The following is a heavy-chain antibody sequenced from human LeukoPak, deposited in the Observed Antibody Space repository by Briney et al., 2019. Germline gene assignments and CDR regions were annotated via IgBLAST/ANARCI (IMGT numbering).Heavy chain of an antibody. Sequence: NPGGSLRLSCAASGFTFSSYSMNWVRQAPGKGLEWVSSISSSSSYIYYADSVKGRFTISRDNAKNSLYLQMNSLRAEDTAVYYCARGSGRSTSPFDYWGQGTLVTVSS. V-gene: IGHV3-21*01. CDR3: ARGSGRSTSPFDY. D-gene: IGHD2/OR15-2a*01. J-gene: IGHJ4*02. CDR2: ISSSSSYI. CDR1: GFTFSSYS.